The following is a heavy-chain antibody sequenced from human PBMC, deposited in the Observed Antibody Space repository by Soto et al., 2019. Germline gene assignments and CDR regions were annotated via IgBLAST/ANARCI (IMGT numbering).Heavy chain of an antibody. V-gene: IGHV1-2*04. CDR1: GHTFTGYY. J-gene: IGHJ3*02. Sequence: ASVKVSCKASGHTFTGYYMHWVRQAPGQGLEWMGWINPNSGGTNYAQKFKGWVTMTRDTSISTAYMELSRLRSDDTAVYYCGRRGISWYDVFDIWGKGTMDTASS. CDR3: GRRGISWYDVFDI. D-gene: IGHD6-13*01. CDR2: INPNSGGT.